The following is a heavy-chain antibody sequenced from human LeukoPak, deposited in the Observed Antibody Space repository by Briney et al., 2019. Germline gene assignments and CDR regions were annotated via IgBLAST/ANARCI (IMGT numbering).Heavy chain of an antibody. CDR2: IKPNSGGT. J-gene: IGHJ4*02. Sequence: ASVKVSRKASGYTFTDYYIHWVRQAPGQGLEWMGCIKPNSGGTKYAQTFQGRVTTTGDTSINTAYMELSRLTYDDTAVYYCAGLPRYNWNEPLDYWGQGTLVTVSS. V-gene: IGHV1-2*02. D-gene: IGHD1-20*01. CDR3: AGLPRYNWNEPLDY. CDR1: GYTFTDYY.